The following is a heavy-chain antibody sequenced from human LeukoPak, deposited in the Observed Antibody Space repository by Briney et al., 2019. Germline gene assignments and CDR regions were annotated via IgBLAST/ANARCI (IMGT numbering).Heavy chain of an antibody. D-gene: IGHD5-18*01. CDR2: FDPDEGET. Sequence: ASVKVSCKVSGYTLTELSMHWVRQAPGKGLEWMGGFDPDEGETIYAQKFQGRVTMTEDTATDTAYMELSRLRSDDTAVYYCARDGIQLWFYYYYYYMDVWGKGTTVTVSS. V-gene: IGHV1-24*01. CDR1: GYTLTELS. CDR3: ARDGIQLWFYYYYYYMDV. J-gene: IGHJ6*03.